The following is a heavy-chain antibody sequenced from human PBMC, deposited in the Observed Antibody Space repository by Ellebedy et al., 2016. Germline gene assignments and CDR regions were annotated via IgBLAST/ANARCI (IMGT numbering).Heavy chain of an antibody. CDR3: ARSRGMDV. J-gene: IGHJ6*02. V-gene: IGHV3-11*06. CDR1: GFTFSDYY. CDR2: ISSSSSYT. Sequence: GESLKISCAASGFTFSDYYMSWIRQAPGKGLEWVSYISSSSSYTNYADSVKGRFTVSRDNAKNSLYLQMNSLRAEDTAVYYCARSRGMDVWGQGTTVTVSS.